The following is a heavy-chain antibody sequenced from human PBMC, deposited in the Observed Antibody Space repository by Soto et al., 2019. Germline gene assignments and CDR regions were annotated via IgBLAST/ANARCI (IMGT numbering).Heavy chain of an antibody. CDR1: GGSFSGYY. V-gene: IGHV4-34*01. Sequence: QVQLQQSGAGLLKPSETLSLTCAVSGGSFSGYYWCWVRQPPGKGLEWIGEINHRGSTNYNPSIKIQVTISVDTSKNQFSLKLSSVTAADTAVYYCERGGRCTYFDYWGQGTLVTVSS. CDR3: ERGGRCTYFDY. CDR2: INHRGST. D-gene: IGHD1-26*01. J-gene: IGHJ4*02.